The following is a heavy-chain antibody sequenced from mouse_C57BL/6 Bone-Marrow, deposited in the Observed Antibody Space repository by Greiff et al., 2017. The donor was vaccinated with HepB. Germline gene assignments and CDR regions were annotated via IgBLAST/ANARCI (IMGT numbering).Heavy chain of an antibody. CDR2: ISYSGST. D-gene: IGHD2-5*01. CDR1: GYSITSGYD. CDR3: ARATYSKGGYFDY. Sequence: EVQRVESGPGMVKPSQSLSLTCTVTGYSITSGYDWHWIRHFPGNKLEWMGYISYSGSTNYNPSLKSRISITHDTSKNHFFLKLNSVTTEDTATYYGARATYSKGGYFDYWGQGTTLTVSS. V-gene: IGHV3-1*01. J-gene: IGHJ2*01.